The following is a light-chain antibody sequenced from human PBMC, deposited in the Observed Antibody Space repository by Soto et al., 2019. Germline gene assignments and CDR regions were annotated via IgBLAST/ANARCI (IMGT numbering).Light chain of an antibody. CDR3: LQRSNWLT. Sequence: EIVLTQSPATRSLSPGERATLSCRASQSVSSYLAWYQQKPGQAPRLLIYGASNRATGIPARFSGSGSGTDFTLTISSLEPEDSAVYYCLQRSNWLTFGGGTKVDIK. J-gene: IGKJ4*01. CDR1: QSVSSY. CDR2: GAS. V-gene: IGKV3-11*01.